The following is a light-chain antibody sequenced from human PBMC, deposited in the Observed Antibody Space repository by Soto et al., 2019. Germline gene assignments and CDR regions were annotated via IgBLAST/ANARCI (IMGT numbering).Light chain of an antibody. J-gene: IGKJ1*01. V-gene: IGKV1-5*01. CDR3: QQYNNYPWT. CDR2: AAS. Sequence: DIQMTQSPSTLSASVGDRVTITCRASQSISSWLAWYQQKPGKAPKVLIYAASSLDSGVSSRFSGSGSGTEFTLTISSLQPDDFATYYCQQYNNYPWTFGQGTKVDIK. CDR1: QSISSW.